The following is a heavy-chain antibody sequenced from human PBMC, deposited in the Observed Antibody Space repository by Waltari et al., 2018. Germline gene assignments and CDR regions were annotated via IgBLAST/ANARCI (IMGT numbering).Heavy chain of an antibody. J-gene: IGHJ5*02. CDR2: IYYSGST. D-gene: IGHD5-12*01. CDR1: GGSSSRSSSY. V-gene: IGHV4-39*01. Sequence: QLQLQESGPGLVKPSATLYLTCTVTGGSSSRSSSYWGWIRQSPGKGLGWIGSIYYSGSTYYNPTLKSRVTISGDTSKNQFSLKLSSVTAADTAVYYCARHWKKSGYRFDPWGQGTLVTVSS. CDR3: ARHWKKSGYRFDP.